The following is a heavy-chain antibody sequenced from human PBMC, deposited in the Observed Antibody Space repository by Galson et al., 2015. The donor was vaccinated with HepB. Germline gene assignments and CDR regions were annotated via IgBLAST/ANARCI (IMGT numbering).Heavy chain of an antibody. CDR2: ISSSSSYI. Sequence: SLRLSCAASGFTFSSYSMNWVRQAPGKGLEWVSSISSSSSYIYYADSVKGRYTISRDNAKNSLYLQMNSLRAEDTAVYYCARDPGGWLIDYWGQGTLVTVSS. CDR1: GFTFSSYS. CDR3: ARDPGGWLIDY. V-gene: IGHV3-21*01. J-gene: IGHJ4*02. D-gene: IGHD6-19*01.